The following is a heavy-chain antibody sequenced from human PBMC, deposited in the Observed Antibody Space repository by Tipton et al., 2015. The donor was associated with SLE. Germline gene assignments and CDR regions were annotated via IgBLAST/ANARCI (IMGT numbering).Heavy chain of an antibody. CDR1: GGSFSGYY. D-gene: IGHD2-15*01. V-gene: IGHV4-34*01. CDR2: INHSGST. J-gene: IGHJ4*02. Sequence: GLVKPSETLSLTCAVYGGSFSGYYWSWIRQPPGKGLEWIGEINHSGSTNYNPSLKSRVTISVDTSKNQFSLKLSSVTAADTAVYYCARGDYCSGGSCKGPFDYWGQGTLVTVSS. CDR3: ARGDYCSGGSCKGPFDY.